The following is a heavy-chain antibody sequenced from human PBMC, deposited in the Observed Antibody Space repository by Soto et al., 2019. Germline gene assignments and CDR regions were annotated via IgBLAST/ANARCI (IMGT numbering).Heavy chain of an antibody. D-gene: IGHD3-16*01. CDR3: ARSRGWGAPNDY. CDR1: GFTFVSYD. Sequence: EVQLAESGGGLVQPGGSLRLSYAASGFTFVSYDLIWVRQAPGKGLEWISYISSSGTTTSYADSVKGRFTISRDNAKNSLYLQMDSLRGDDTAVYYCARSRGWGAPNDYWGQGTLVTVSS. CDR2: ISSSGTTT. J-gene: IGHJ4*02. V-gene: IGHV3-48*03.